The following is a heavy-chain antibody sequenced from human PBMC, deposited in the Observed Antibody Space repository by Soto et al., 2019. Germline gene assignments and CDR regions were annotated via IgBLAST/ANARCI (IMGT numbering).Heavy chain of an antibody. Sequence: QLQLQESGSGLVKPPQTLSLTCAVSGGSISSGGYSWSWIRKPPGKGLEWIGNIYHSGSTNYNPSHKSGATIPLTRPKNHFSRTLGFGTAGTRAGYSCAGEGGGGGVIEYWGQGTLVTVSS. D-gene: IGHD3-16*01. V-gene: IGHV4-30-2*01. CDR3: AGEGGGGGVIEY. CDR1: GGSISSGGYS. CDR2: IYHSGST. J-gene: IGHJ4*02.